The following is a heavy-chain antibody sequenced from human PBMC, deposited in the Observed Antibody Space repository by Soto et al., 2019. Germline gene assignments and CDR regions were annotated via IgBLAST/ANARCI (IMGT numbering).Heavy chain of an antibody. CDR1: GYTFTSYG. CDR3: ARGPMGVVVTEGYYFDY. V-gene: IGHV1-18*01. Sequence: QVQLVQSGAEVKKPGASVKVSCKASGYTFTSYGISWVRQAPGQGLEWMGWISAYNGNTNYAQKLQGRVTMTTDTSTSTAYMELRSLSTDDTAVYYCARGPMGVVVTEGYYFDYWGQGTLVTVSS. CDR2: ISAYNGNT. D-gene: IGHD2-15*01. J-gene: IGHJ4*02.